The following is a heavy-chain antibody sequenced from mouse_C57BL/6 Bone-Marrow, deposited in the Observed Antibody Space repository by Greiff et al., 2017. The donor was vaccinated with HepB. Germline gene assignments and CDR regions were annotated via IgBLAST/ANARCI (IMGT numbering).Heavy chain of an antibody. CDR1: GYTFTSYW. Sequence: QVHVKQPGAELVKPGASVKMSCKASGYTFTSYWITWVKQRPGQGLEWIGDIYPGSGSTNYNEKFKSKATLTVDTSSSTAYMQLSSLTSEDSAVYYCARWRYYYGSSLYWYFDVWGTGTTVTVSS. J-gene: IGHJ1*03. CDR2: IYPGSGST. CDR3: ARWRYYYGSSLYWYFDV. V-gene: IGHV1-55*01. D-gene: IGHD1-1*01.